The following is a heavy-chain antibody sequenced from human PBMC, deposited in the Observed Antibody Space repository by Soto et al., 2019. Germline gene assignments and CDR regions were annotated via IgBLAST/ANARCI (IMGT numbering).Heavy chain of an antibody. CDR3: ALDGYDSNYYAVTPLSAGHF. V-gene: IGHV3-11*01. Sequence: QVQLVVSGGGLVKPGGSLRISCAASGFTFSDYYISWIRQAPGKGLEWVSYISSSGSIIYYADSVKGRFTISRDNAKNSLYLQMNSLRAEDTAVYYCALDGYDSNYYAVTPLSAGHFWGQGTLVNVSS. CDR1: GFTFSDYY. J-gene: IGHJ4*02. CDR2: ISSSGSII. D-gene: IGHD4-4*01.